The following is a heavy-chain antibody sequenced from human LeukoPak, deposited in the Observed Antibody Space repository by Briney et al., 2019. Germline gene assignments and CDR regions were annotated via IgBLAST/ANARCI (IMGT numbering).Heavy chain of an antibody. J-gene: IGHJ4*02. V-gene: IGHV3-74*01. CDR1: GFTLSSYW. CDR3: ARDEGIAVDTRGFDY. Sequence: GGSLRLSCAASGFTLSSYWMHWVRLAPGQGLVWVSSINRDGSKTYYADSVKGRLTISRDNAKNTLYLQMNSLRAEDTAVYYCARDEGIAVDTRGFDYWGQGTLVTVSS. D-gene: IGHD6-19*01. CDR2: INRDGSKT.